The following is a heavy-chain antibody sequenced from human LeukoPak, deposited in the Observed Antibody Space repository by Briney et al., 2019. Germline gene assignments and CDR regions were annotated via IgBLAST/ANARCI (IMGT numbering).Heavy chain of an antibody. CDR2: IYTSGST. J-gene: IGHJ6*03. CDR3: ARDGVEGSYYYYYMDV. D-gene: IGHD1-26*01. Sequence: SETLSLTCTVSGGSISSYYWSWIRQPAGKGLEWIGRIYTSGSTNYNPSLKSRVTMSVDTSKNQFSLKLSPVTAADTAVYYCARDGVEGSYYYYYMDVWGKGTTVTVSS. CDR1: GGSISSYY. V-gene: IGHV4-4*07.